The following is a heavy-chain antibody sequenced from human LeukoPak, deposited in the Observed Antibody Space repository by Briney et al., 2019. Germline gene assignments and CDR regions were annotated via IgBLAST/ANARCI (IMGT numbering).Heavy chain of an antibody. J-gene: IGHJ4*02. CDR2: IYCSGST. V-gene: IGHV4-59*01. Sequence: SETLSLTCTVSGGSISNYYWSWIRQPPGKGLEWIGYIYCSGSTNYNPSLKSRVTISVDTSKNQFSLKLSSVTAADTAVYYCARDKRAFDYWGQGTLVTVSS. D-gene: IGHD6-25*01. CDR3: ARDKRAFDY. CDR1: GGSISNYY.